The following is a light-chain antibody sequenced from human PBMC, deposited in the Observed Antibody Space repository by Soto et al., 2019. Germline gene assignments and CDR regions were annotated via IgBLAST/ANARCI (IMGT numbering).Light chain of an antibody. CDR2: SNN. CDR3: AAWDDSLSCYV. CDR1: SSNIGSNT. J-gene: IGLJ1*01. Sequence: QSVLTQPPSTSGTPGQRVTISCSGGSSNIGSNTVNWYQLLPGTAPKLLIYSNNQRPSGVPDRFSGSKSGTSASLSISGLRSDDEADYYCAAWDDSLSCYVFGTATKLTVL. V-gene: IGLV1-44*01.